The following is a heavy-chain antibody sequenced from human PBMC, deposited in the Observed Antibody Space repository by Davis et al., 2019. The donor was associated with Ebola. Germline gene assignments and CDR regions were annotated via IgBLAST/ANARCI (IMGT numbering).Heavy chain of an antibody. CDR1: GGSISGYY. CDR3: ARDSSGWYPYYFDY. V-gene: IGHV4-59*12. D-gene: IGHD6-19*01. CDR2: IYDSGST. Sequence: MPSETLSLTCTVSGGSISGYYWTWIRQPPGRRLEWIGYIYDSGSTNYSPSLKSRVTMSLDTSKNQFSLKLSSVTAADTAVYYCARDSSGWYPYYFDYWGQGTLVTVSS. J-gene: IGHJ4*02.